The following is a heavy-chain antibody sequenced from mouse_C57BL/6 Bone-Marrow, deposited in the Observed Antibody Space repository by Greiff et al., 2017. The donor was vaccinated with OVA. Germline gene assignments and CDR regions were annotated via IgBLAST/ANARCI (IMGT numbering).Heavy chain of an antibody. Sequence: EVQLQESGAELVRPGASVSLSCTASGFNIKDDYLHRVKQRLEQGLEGMGGFVPENGDTEYASKFQGKATITADTSSNTASLQLSSLTSEDTAVYYCTSYGNFDYWGQGTTLTVSS. V-gene: IGHV14-4*01. CDR2: FVPENGDT. CDR3: TSYGNFDY. J-gene: IGHJ2*01. CDR1: GFNIKDDY. D-gene: IGHD2-1*01.